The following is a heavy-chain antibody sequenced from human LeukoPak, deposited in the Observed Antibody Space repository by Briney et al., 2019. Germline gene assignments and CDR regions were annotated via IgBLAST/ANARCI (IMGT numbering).Heavy chain of an antibody. J-gene: IGHJ6*04. Sequence: TSVKVSCKASGFTFTSSAMQWVRQARGQRLEWIGWIVVGSGNTNYAQKFQERVTITRDMSTSTAYMELSSLRSEDTAVYYCAADPSVWSGHGDWGKGTTVTVSS. D-gene: IGHD3-3*01. CDR3: AADPSVWSGHGD. CDR1: GFTFTSSA. V-gene: IGHV1-58*02. CDR2: IVVGSGNT.